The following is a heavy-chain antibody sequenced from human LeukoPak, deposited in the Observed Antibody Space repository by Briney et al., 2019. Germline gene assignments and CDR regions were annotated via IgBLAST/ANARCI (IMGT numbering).Heavy chain of an antibody. V-gene: IGHV1-2*02. D-gene: IGHD1-26*01. CDR1: GNSFTGYY. Sequence: ASVKVSCKASGNSFTGYYIHWVRQAPGQGLEWMGWINPDGGDTNYAQKFQGRVTITADESTSTAYMELSSLRSEDMAVYYCARGISVGATTGDYWGQGTLATVSS. CDR3: ARGISVGATTGDY. J-gene: IGHJ4*02. CDR2: INPDGGDT.